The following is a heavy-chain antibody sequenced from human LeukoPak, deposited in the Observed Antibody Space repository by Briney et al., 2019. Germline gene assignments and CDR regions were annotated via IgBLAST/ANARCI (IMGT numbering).Heavy chain of an antibody. CDR2: ISYDGSNK. V-gene: IGHV3-30*14. D-gene: IGHD6-13*01. J-gene: IGHJ2*01. CDR3: ARAAYSSTWYSRYFDL. CDR1: GFTFSSYW. Sequence: GGSLRLSCAASGFTFSSYWMHWVRQAPGKGLEWVAVISYDGSNKYYADSVKGRFTISRDNSKNTLYLQMNSLRAGDTAVYYCARAAYSSTWYSRYFDLWGRGTLVTVSS.